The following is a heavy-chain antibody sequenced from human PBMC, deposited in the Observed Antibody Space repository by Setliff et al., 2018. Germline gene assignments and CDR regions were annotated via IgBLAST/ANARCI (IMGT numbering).Heavy chain of an antibody. D-gene: IGHD2-2*01. CDR3: PRLFRYFTTTSCKGASGAEC. Sequence: ASVKVSCKASGYTFSNYGITWVRQAPGQGLEWMGWISAYSGNTKYAQKLQGRVTMTTDTSTTTAYLELRSQTSDDTAVYYCPRLFRYFTTTSCKGASGAECWGQVNLVTVAS. J-gene: IGHJ1*01. CDR2: ISAYSGNT. V-gene: IGHV1-18*01. CDR1: GYTFSNYG.